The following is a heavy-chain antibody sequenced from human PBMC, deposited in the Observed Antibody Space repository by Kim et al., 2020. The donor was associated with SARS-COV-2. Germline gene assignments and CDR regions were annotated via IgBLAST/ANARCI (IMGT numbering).Heavy chain of an antibody. D-gene: IGHD3-9*01. CDR3: AKGESSLTGYYPGNYGMDV. J-gene: IGHJ6*02. CDR1: GFTFSSYG. CDR2: ISYDGSNK. Sequence: GGSLRLSCAASGFTFSSYGMHWVRQAPGKGLEWVAVISYDGSNKYYADSVKGRFTISRDNSKNTLYLQMNSLRAEDTAVYYCAKGESSLTGYYPGNYGMDVWGQGNTVTVSS. V-gene: IGHV3-30*18.